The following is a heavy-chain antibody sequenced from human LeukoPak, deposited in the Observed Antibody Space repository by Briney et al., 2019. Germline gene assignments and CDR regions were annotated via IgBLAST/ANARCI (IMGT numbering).Heavy chain of an antibody. J-gene: IGHJ4*02. CDR1: GGSFSGYY. CDR3: ARRRVAPYYFDY. V-gene: IGHV4-34*01. CDR2: INHSGST. D-gene: IGHD2-15*01. Sequence: SETLSLTCAVYGGSFSGYYWSWIRQPPGKGLEWIGEINHSGSTNYNPSLKSRATISVDTSKNQFSLKLSSVTAADTAVYYCARRRVAPYYFDYWGQGTLVTVSS.